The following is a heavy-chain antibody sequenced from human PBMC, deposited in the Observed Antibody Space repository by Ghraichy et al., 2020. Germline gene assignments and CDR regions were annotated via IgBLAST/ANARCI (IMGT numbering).Heavy chain of an antibody. V-gene: IGHV3-7*01. CDR3: ARDVGYCADC. D-gene: IGHD2-15*01. CDR1: GFSFSSYW. Sequence: GGSLNISCAASGFSFSSYWMTWVRQAPGKGLEWVANINQDATDKNYVDSVKGRFTISRDNAKNSLYLQMNSLRAEDTAVYYCARDVGYCADCWGQGTLVTVSS. CDR2: INQDATDK. J-gene: IGHJ4*02.